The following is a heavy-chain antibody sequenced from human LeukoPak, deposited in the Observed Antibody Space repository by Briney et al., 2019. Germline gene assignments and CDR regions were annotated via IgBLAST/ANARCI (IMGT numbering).Heavy chain of an antibody. CDR1: RSTLSSNW. Sequence: TGGSLRLSCGASRSTLSSNWMTWVRQAPGRGLEWVASINQDGSVKYYVDSVKGRFTISRDNARNSLSLQMNSLGVEDTAVYFCARWGQTSGYYYVDNWGQGTLVTVSS. J-gene: IGHJ4*02. V-gene: IGHV3-7*01. D-gene: IGHD5-12*01. CDR2: INQDGSVK. CDR3: ARWGQTSGYYYVDN.